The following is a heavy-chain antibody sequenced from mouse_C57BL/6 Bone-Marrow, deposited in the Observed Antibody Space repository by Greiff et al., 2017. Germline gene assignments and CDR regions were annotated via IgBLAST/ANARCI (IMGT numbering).Heavy chain of an antibody. CDR1: GFTFSSYA. CDR3: ARRGLHLDYFDY. Sequence: EVHLVESGGGLVKPGGSLKLSCAASGFTFSSYAMSWVRQTPEKRLEWVATISDGGSYTYYPDNVKGRFTISRDNDKNNLYLQMSHLKSEDTAMYYCARRGLHLDYFDYWGQGTTLTVSS. D-gene: IGHD3-1*01. V-gene: IGHV5-4*03. CDR2: ISDGGSYT. J-gene: IGHJ2*01.